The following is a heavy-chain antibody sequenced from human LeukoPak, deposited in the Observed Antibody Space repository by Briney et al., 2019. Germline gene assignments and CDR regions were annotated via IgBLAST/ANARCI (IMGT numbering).Heavy chain of an antibody. J-gene: IGHJ4*02. D-gene: IGHD6-6*01. V-gene: IGHV5-51*01. CDR3: ARGARVSSSRFDY. Sequence: GEALEXSXKGSGXGFTSYWIGWVRQMPGKGLEWXGISYPGDSDTRYSPSFQGQVTISADKSISTAYLQWSSLKASDTAMYYCARGARVSSSRFDYWGQGTLVTVSS. CDR2: SYPGDSDT. CDR1: GXGFTSYW.